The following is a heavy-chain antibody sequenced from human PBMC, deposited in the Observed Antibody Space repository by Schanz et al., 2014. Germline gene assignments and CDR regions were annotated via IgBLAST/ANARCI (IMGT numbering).Heavy chain of an antibody. J-gene: IGHJ4*02. V-gene: IGHV3-23*01. Sequence: DVQLLESGGGLVQPGESLRLSCAASGFTFTTYAMTWVRQAPGKGLEWISSMYINSGSTQYADSVKGRFIISRDSSKNTVNLQMNSLRAEDTAVYYCARDSGSHYLVDYWGQGTLVTVSS. CDR2: MYINSGST. D-gene: IGHD1-26*01. CDR3: ARDSGSHYLVDY. CDR1: GFTFTTYA.